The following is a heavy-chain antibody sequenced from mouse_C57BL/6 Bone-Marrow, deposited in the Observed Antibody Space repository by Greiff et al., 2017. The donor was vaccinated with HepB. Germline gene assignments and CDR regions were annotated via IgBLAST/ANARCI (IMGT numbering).Heavy chain of an antibody. CDR2: IYWDDDK. CDR1: GFSLSTSGMG. J-gene: IGHJ4*01. Sequence: QVQLKESGPGILQSSQTLSLTCSFSGFSLSTSGMGVSWIRQPSGKGLEWLAHIYWDDDKRYNPSLKSRLTISKDTSRKQVFLKITSVDTADTATYYCARREGYYYAMDYWGQGTSVTVSS. CDR3: ARREGYYYAMDY. D-gene: IGHD2-2*01. V-gene: IGHV8-12*01.